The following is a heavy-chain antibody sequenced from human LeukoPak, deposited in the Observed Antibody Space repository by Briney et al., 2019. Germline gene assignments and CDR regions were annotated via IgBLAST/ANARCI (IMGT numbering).Heavy chain of an antibody. V-gene: IGHV3-30*03. D-gene: IGHD3-22*01. CDR1: GFSVSNIY. J-gene: IGHJ4*02. Sequence: GGSLRLSCAASGFSVSNIYISWVRQAPGKGLEWVALISYDGSNKYHADSVKGRFTISRDNSKNTLYLQMNSLRGEDTAVFYCARPQGYFAANFDYWGQGTLVTVSS. CDR3: ARPQGYFAANFDY. CDR2: ISYDGSNK.